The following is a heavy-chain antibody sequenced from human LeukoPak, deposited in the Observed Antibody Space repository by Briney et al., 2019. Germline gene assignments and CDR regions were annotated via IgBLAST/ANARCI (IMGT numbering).Heavy chain of an antibody. J-gene: IGHJ6*02. CDR1: GYTFTGYY. Sequence: ASVKVSCKASGYTFTGYYMHWVRQAPGQGLEWMGWINPNSGGTNYAQKFQGRVTMTRDTSISTAYMELSRLRSDDTAVYYCARVGYCSSTSCSDPYYYYGMDVWGQGTTVTASS. V-gene: IGHV1-2*02. CDR3: ARVGYCSSTSCSDPYYYYGMDV. D-gene: IGHD2-2*01. CDR2: INPNSGGT.